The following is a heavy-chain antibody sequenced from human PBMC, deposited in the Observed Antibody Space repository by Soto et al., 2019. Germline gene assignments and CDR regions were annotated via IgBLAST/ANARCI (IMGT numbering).Heavy chain of an antibody. J-gene: IGHJ5*01. D-gene: IGHD2-15*01. Sequence: SATLSLTCSVSGDSISTVDYFWAWIRQPPGQALEYIGYIYKSATTYYNPSFESRVAISLDTSKSQFSLNVTSVTAADTAVYFCARGRYCLTGRCFPNWFDSWGQGTLVPVSS. CDR2: IYKSATT. CDR1: GDSISTVDYF. V-gene: IGHV4-30-4*01. CDR3: ARGRYCLTGRCFPNWFDS.